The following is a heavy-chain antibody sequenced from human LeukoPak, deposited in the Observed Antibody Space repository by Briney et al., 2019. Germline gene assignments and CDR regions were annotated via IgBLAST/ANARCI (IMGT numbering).Heavy chain of an antibody. CDR1: GFTFSSFA. D-gene: IGHD2-2*01. Sequence: GGSLRLSCAASGFTFSSFAMTWVRQAPGKGLELLSAISDSAGTTYYADSVKGRFTISRDNSKNRLYLQMNGLRVEDTAVYYCAKGSDNVVKPTAAYGLLDYWGQGTLVTVSS. CDR3: AKGSDNVVKPTAAYGLLDY. CDR2: ISDSAGTT. J-gene: IGHJ4*02. V-gene: IGHV3-23*01.